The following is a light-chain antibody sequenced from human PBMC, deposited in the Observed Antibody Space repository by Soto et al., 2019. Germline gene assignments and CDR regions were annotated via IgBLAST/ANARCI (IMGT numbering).Light chain of an antibody. CDR2: QTS. V-gene: IGKV3-20*01. CDR3: QQFGNSPWT. Sequence: EIVLTQSPATLSSFPGDRVTLSCRASQYINTRLAWYQHRPGQAPRLLIYQTSIRATGIPDRFSGSGSGRDFTLTISRLEPEDFAVYFCQQFGNSPWTFGQGTKVDIK. J-gene: IGKJ1*01. CDR1: QYINTR.